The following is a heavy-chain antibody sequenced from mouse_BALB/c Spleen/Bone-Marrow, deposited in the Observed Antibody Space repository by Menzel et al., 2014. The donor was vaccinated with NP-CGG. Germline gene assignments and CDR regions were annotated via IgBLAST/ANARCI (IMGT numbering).Heavy chain of an antibody. D-gene: IGHD2-1*01. CDR1: GYTFSGYW. J-gene: IGHJ1*01. Sequence: VQLQQSGAELMKPVASMKISCKATGYTFSGYWIEWVKQRPGHGLEWIGEILPGSASNKYNEKFKGKVTFIAGTSSNTACLQLSSLTSEDSAVYYCARRYGKGWYFDVWGAGTTVTVSS. CDR3: ARRYGKGWYFDV. CDR2: ILPGSASN. V-gene: IGHV1-9*01.